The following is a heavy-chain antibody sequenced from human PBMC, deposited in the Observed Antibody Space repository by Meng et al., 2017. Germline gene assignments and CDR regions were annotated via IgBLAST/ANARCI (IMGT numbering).Heavy chain of an antibody. D-gene: IGHD5-18*01. V-gene: IGHV1-69*01. CDR1: DGTFSSYA. Sequence: QVGLVQSGAEVMKPGSLGKDVCKASDGTFSSYAISWVRQAPGQGLEWLGGILPIFGTANYAKKFQGRVTITADESTSTAYMELSSLRSEDTAVYYCARGGYSYGLWFDPWGQGTLVTVSS. CDR2: ILPIFGTA. CDR3: ARGGYSYGLWFDP. J-gene: IGHJ5*02.